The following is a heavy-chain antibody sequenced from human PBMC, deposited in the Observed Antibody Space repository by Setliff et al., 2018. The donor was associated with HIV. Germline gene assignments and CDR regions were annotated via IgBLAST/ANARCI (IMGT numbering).Heavy chain of an antibody. J-gene: IGHJ4*02. Sequence: KASETLSLTCTVSGDSISSGSYYWSWIRQPAGKGLEWIGHIYTSGSTNYNPSLKSRVTISLDTSKNKFSLKLSSVTAADTAVYYCASRPPMTTGEGGDWGQGTLVTVSS. CDR3: ASRPPMTTGEGGD. CDR1: GDSISSGSYY. V-gene: IGHV4-61*09. D-gene: IGHD4-17*01. CDR2: IYTSGST.